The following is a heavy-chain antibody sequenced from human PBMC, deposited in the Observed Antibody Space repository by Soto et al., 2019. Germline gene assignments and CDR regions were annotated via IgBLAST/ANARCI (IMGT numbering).Heavy chain of an antibody. CDR3: ARSNGYPTLFDH. J-gene: IGHJ4*02. D-gene: IGHD5-18*01. V-gene: IGHV4-59*01. CDR1: GGSISSYY. CDR2: IYYSGNT. Sequence: SETLSLTCIVSGGSISSYYWSWIRQPPGKGLEWIGYIYYSGNTNYNPSLKSRVTISVDTSRNQFSLKLSSVTAADTAVYYCARSNGYPTLFDHWGQGTLVTVSS.